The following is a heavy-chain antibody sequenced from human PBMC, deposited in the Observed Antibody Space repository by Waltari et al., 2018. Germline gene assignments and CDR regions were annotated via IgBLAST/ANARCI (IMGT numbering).Heavy chain of an antibody. CDR3: ARDSSSWYQ. J-gene: IGHJ4*02. CDR2: IYYSGST. D-gene: IGHD6-13*01. V-gene: IGHV4-59*11. Sequence: QVQLQESGPGLVKPSETLSLTCTVSGGSISSHYWSWIRQPPGKGLEWIGYIYYSGSTNYTPSLKSRVTISVDTSKNQFSLKLSSVTAADTAVYYCARDSSSWYQWGQGTLVTVSS. CDR1: GGSISSHY.